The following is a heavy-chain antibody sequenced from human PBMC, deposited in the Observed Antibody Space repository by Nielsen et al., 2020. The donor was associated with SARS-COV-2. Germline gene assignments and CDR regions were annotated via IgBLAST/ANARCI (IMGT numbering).Heavy chain of an antibody. CDR2: IYYSGST. CDR3: ARPLQYGDYAWYFDL. CDR1: GGSINSSSYY. Sequence: SETLSLTCTVSGGSINSSSYYWGCIRQPPGKGLEWIWSIYYSGSTYYNPSLKSRVTISVDTSKNQFSLNLRSVTAADTAVYYCARPLQYGDYAWYFDLWGRGTLVTVSS. J-gene: IGHJ2*01. V-gene: IGHV4-39*01. D-gene: IGHD4-17*01.